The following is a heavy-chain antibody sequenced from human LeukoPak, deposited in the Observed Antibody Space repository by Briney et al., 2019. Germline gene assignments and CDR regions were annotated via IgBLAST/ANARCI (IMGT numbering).Heavy chain of an antibody. Sequence: GGSLRLSCAASGFTFSRYAMSWVRQTPEKGLECVSVISGSDGSTYYADSVRGRFTISRDDSGNTLFLQMNSLRAEDTAVYYCARQVSCDTTTCYAGMPPDYWGQGTLVTVSS. J-gene: IGHJ4*02. D-gene: IGHD2-2*01. CDR1: GFTFSRYA. V-gene: IGHV3-23*01. CDR3: ARQVSCDTTTCYAGMPPDY. CDR2: ISGSDGST.